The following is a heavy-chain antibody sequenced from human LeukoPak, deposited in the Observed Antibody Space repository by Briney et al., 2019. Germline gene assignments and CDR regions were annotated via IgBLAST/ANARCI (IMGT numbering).Heavy chain of an antibody. V-gene: IGHV3-11*01. CDR2: ISSSGSNI. Sequence: GGSLRLSCAASGFTFSDYHMSWIRQAPGKGLEWVSYISSSGSNIYYADSVKGRFTSSRDNAKNSLYLQMNSLRAEDTAVYYCARGLYCGGDCYPPYFDYWGQGTLVTVSS. D-gene: IGHD2-21*02. CDR1: GFTFSDYH. CDR3: ARGLYCGGDCYPPYFDY. J-gene: IGHJ4*02.